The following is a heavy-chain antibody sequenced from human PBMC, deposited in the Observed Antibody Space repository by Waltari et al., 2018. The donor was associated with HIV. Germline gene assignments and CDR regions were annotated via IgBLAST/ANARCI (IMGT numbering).Heavy chain of an antibody. Sequence: QGQLVQSGSELKNPGASVKVSCKASGYNFNTYDLTWIRKAPGQGLEWMGWINTNTGKTTYAQGFTGRFVFSLDTSVSTTYLQISSLKAEDTAVYYCARGPSPRGTSRWFYFDYWGQGTLVTVSS. D-gene: IGHD6-19*01. V-gene: IGHV7-4-1*02. CDR2: INTNTGKT. CDR1: GYNFNTYD. J-gene: IGHJ4*02. CDR3: ARGPSPRGTSRWFYFDY.